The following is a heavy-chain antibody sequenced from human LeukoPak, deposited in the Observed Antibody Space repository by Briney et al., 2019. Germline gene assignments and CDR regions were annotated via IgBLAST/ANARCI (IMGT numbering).Heavy chain of an antibody. J-gene: IGHJ6*02. Sequence: GGSLRLSCAASGFTVSSNYMSWVRQAPGKGLEWVSVIYSGGSTYYADSVRGRFTISRDNAKNTLYLEMSSLRAEDTAVYHCASDSPHYGMDVWGQGTTVTVSS. CDR3: ASDSPHYGMDV. CDR1: GFTVSSNY. V-gene: IGHV3-53*01. CDR2: IYSGGST.